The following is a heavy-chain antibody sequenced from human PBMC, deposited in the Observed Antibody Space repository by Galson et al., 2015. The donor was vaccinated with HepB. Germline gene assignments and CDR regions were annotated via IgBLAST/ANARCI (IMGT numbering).Heavy chain of an antibody. CDR3: ARDLYNWNRPAPLDY. V-gene: IGHV1-18*01. CDR2: VSAYNGNT. Sequence: SVKVSCKASGYTFTSYGISWVRQAPGQGLEWMGWVSAYNGNTNYAQKLQGRVTMTTDTSTSTAYMGLRSLRSDDTAVYYCARDLYNWNRPAPLDYWGQGTLVTVSS. D-gene: IGHD1-20*01. CDR1: GYTFTSYG. J-gene: IGHJ4*02.